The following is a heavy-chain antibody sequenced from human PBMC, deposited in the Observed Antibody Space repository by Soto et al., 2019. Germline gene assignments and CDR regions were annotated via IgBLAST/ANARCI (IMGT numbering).Heavy chain of an antibody. CDR2: ISSTTNYI. CDR3: ARESEDLTSNFDY. V-gene: IGHV3-21*06. J-gene: IGHJ4*02. Sequence: GGSLRLSCASSGLTFTRYSMNWVRQAPGKGLEWVSSISSTTNYIYYGDSMKGRFTISRDNAKNSLYLEMNSLRAEDTAVYYCARESEDLTSNFDYWGQGTLVTVSS. CDR1: GLTFTRYS.